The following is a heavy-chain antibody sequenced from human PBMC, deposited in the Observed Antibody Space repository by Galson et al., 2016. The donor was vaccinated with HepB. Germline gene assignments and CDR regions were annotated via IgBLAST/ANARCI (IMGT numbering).Heavy chain of an antibody. D-gene: IGHD3-22*01. CDR3: ARKSTDHYENSGLGY. J-gene: IGHJ4*02. V-gene: IGHV1-46*01. Sequence: SVKVSCKASGYTFTSYYMHLVRQAPGQGLEWMGAINPSGGSTSYAKKFQGRVTMTRDTSRTTVYMELNSLRSEDTAVYYCARKSTDHYENSGLGYWGQGTLVTVSS. CDR2: INPSGGST. CDR1: GYTFTSYY.